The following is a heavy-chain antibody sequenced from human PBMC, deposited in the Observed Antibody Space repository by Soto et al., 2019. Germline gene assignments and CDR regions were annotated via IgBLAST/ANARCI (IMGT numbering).Heavy chain of an antibody. D-gene: IGHD4-17*01. Sequence: PGGSLRLSCAASGFTFDDYAMHWVRQAPGKGLEWVSGISWNSGSIGYADSVKGRFTISRDNAKNSLYLQMNSLRAEDTALYYCAKATYATYYFDYWGQGTLVTVSS. J-gene: IGHJ4*02. V-gene: IGHV3-9*01. CDR3: AKATYATYYFDY. CDR2: ISWNSGSI. CDR1: GFTFDDYA.